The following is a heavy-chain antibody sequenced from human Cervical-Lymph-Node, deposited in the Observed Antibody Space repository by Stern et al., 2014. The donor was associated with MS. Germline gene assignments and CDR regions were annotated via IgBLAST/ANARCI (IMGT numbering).Heavy chain of an antibody. D-gene: IGHD3-10*01. CDR1: GGTFRTFS. CDR2: IVPILGPV. CDR3: ATADYDFGSGPNN. J-gene: IGHJ4*02. Sequence: QVQLVQSGAEVKRPGSSVKVSCKPSGGTFRTFSVTWVRQAPGQGLEWMGKIVPILGPVNFVPQFQSRLNTPTDKSTKTAYMELSSLKSADTAVYYCATADYDFGSGPNNWGQGTLVTVSS. V-gene: IGHV1-69*09.